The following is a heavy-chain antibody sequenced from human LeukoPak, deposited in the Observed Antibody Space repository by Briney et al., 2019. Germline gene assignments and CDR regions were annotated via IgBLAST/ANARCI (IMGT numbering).Heavy chain of an antibody. CDR3: ARGPPYYDILTGYYNGKYFQH. CDR2: INHSGST. D-gene: IGHD3-9*01. Sequence: SETLSLTCAVYGGSFSGYYWSWIRQPPGKGLEWIGEINHSGSTNYNPSLKSRVTISVDTSRNQFSLKLSSVTAADMAVYYCARGPPYYDILTGYYNGKYFQHWGQGTLVTVSS. J-gene: IGHJ1*01. V-gene: IGHV4-34*01. CDR1: GGSFSGYY.